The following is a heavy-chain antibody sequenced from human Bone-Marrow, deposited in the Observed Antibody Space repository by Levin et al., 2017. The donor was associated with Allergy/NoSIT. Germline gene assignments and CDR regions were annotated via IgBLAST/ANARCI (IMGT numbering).Heavy chain of an antibody. J-gene: IGHJ4*02. CDR1: GGPISSSY. CDR2: FYNTESI. V-gene: IGHV4-4*09. Sequence: SQTLSLTCTVSGGPISSSYWSWIRQPPGKGLEWIGYFYNTESINYNPSLKSRVTISVVTSKNQVSLNLQSVTAADTAVYYCGAGHSRDPIDYWGQGTLVTVSS. D-gene: IGHD5-18*01. CDR3: GAGHSRDPIDY.